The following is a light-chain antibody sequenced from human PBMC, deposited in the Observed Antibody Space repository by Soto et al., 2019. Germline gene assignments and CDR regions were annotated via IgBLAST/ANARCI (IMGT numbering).Light chain of an antibody. Sequence: DIQMTQSPSTLSASVGDRVTITFRASQSIGSWLAWYQQKVGKAPKLLIFDASSLETRVPSRFSGSGSGTEFTLTISSLQPDDFATYYCQQYNSYSPFGQGTKVDIK. CDR2: DAS. CDR1: QSIGSW. CDR3: QQYNSYSP. V-gene: IGKV1-5*01. J-gene: IGKJ1*01.